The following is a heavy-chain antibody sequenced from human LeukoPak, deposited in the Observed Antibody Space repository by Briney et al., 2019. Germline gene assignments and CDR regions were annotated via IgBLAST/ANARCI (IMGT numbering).Heavy chain of an antibody. J-gene: IGHJ6*03. CDR2: ISSSGSTI. CDR3: ARSLITMVRGVIAYYYYMDV. CDR1: GFTLSTFG. V-gene: IGHV3-11*01. Sequence: PGGSLRLSCAASGFTLSTFGMSWIRQAPGKGLEWVSYISSSGSTIYYADSVKGRFTISRDNAKNSLYLQMNSLRAEDTAVYYCARSLITMVRGVIAYYYYMDVWGKGTTVTISS. D-gene: IGHD3-10*01.